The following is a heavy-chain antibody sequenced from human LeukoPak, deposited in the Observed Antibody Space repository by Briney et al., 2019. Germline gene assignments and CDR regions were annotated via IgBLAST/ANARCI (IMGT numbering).Heavy chain of an antibody. J-gene: IGHJ4*02. CDR3: ATLPSYYYESSPSTNY. CDR1: GFTFTSYT. D-gene: IGHD3-22*01. V-gene: IGHV3-30*04. CDR2: ISYDGRNI. Sequence: PGKSLRLSCAASGFTFTSYTMNWVRQAPGKGLEWVALISYDGRNIYYADSVKGRFTISRDNSKNTLFLQMNTLRVDDTAVYYCATLPSYYYESSPSTNYWGQGTLVTVSS.